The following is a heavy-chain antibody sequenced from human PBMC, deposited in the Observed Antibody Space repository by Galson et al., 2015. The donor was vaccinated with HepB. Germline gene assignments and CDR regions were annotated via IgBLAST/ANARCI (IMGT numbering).Heavy chain of an antibody. Sequence: SVKVSCKASGGTFSNYAITWVRQAPGQGLEWVGRIIPFLGIADYAQKFQGRVTITADKSTTTAYMEVRSLRSEDTAVYYCARGVKPQWELTLYSYMDVWGTGTTVTVSS. CDR2: IIPFLGIA. CDR1: GGTFSNYA. D-gene: IGHD1-26*01. V-gene: IGHV1-69*04. J-gene: IGHJ6*03. CDR3: ARGVKPQWELTLYSYMDV.